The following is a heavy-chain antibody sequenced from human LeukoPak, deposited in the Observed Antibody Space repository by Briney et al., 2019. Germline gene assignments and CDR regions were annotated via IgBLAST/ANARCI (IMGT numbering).Heavy chain of an antibody. Sequence: ASVKVSCKAPGYTFTGYYMHWVRQAPGQGLEWMGWINPNSGGTNYAQKFQGRVTMTRDTSISTAYMELSRLRSDDTAVYYCARGRKQQLVPTEFDYWGQGTLVTVSS. J-gene: IGHJ4*02. D-gene: IGHD6-13*01. CDR2: INPNSGGT. CDR3: ARGRKQQLVPTEFDY. CDR1: GYTFTGYY. V-gene: IGHV1-2*02.